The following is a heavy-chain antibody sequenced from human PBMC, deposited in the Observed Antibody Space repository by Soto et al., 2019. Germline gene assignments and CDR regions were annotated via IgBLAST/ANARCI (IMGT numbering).Heavy chain of an antibody. CDR2: IYFTGRT. CDR1: GGSVSSDDYS. CDR3: ARGISYVSDSSGFENWFDP. Sequence: QVQLQESGPGLVKTSETLSLTCSVSGGSVSSDDYSWTWIRQPPGKGLEWIAYIYFTGRTNYNPALRSRVTLSIDSSKQQFFLNLSSVTAADTAVYYWARGISYVSDSSGFENWFDPCGQGTLVTVSS. V-gene: IGHV4-61*08. D-gene: IGHD3-22*01. J-gene: IGHJ5*02.